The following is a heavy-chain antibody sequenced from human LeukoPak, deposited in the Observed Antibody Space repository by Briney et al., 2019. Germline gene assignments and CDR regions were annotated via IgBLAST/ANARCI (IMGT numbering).Heavy chain of an antibody. Sequence: GGSLRLSCAASGFTFSNYWMSWVRQVPGKGLMWVSRIESNGLTLYADSVRDRFTISRDNGKSTIYLQMNSLRVDDTAIYYCAKAATYFYGSVTYDWFESWGQGTLVTVSS. J-gene: IGHJ5*01. CDR2: IESNGLT. D-gene: IGHD3-10*01. CDR1: GFTFSNYW. V-gene: IGHV3-74*01. CDR3: AKAATYFYGSVTYDWFES.